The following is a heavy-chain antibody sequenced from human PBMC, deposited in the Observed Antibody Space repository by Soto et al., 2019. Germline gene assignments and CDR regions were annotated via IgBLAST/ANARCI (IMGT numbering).Heavy chain of an antibody. CDR1: GFTVSSKY. CDR2: IQSGGPT. V-gene: IGHV3-66*01. Sequence: GGSLRLSCATSGFTVSSKYMSWVRQAPGKELEWVSLIQSGGPTYYADSVKGRFTISRDTSENTVHLQMDSLRAEDTAVYYCARDDVLCDGGRCYGVPLYVWGKGTTVTVSS. CDR3: ARDDVLCDGGRCYGVPLYV. J-gene: IGHJ6*04. D-gene: IGHD2-15*01.